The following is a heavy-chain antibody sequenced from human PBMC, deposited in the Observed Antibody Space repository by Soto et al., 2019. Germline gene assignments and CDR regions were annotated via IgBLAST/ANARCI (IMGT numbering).Heavy chain of an antibody. CDR1: GGTFSTYA. CDR3: AKDRTFDSSGYYSY. J-gene: IGHJ4*02. Sequence: EASVKVSCKASGGTFSTYAINWVRQAPGQGLEWMGGVIPIFGATNYAQKLQGRVTFTADVSTSTAYMELSSLRAEDTAVYYCAKDRTFDSSGYYSYWGQGTLVTVSS. V-gene: IGHV1-69*13. D-gene: IGHD3-22*01. CDR2: VIPIFGAT.